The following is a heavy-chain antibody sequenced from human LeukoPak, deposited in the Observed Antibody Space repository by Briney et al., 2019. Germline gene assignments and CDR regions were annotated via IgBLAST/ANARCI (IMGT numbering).Heavy chain of an antibody. CDR2: IRSKANGYAT. D-gene: IGHD6-19*01. Sequence: PGGSLKLSCAASGFTFSGSAVHWVRQASGKGLEWVGRIRSKANGYATAYAASVKGRFTISRDDSKNTAYLQMNSLKTEDTAVYYCAKSGYSSDHFDYWGQGTLVTVSS. V-gene: IGHV3-73*01. CDR3: AKSGYSSDHFDY. J-gene: IGHJ4*02. CDR1: GFTFSGSA.